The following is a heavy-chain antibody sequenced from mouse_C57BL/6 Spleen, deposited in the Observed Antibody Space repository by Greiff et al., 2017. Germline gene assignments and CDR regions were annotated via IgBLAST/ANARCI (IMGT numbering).Heavy chain of an antibody. CDR2: IYPRSGNT. Sequence: VQLQQSGAELARPGASVKLSCKASGYTFTSYGISWVKQRPGQGLEWIGEIYPRSGNTYYNEKFKGKATLTADKSSSTAYMELRSLTSEDSAVYFWAMEITTVVAPYAMDYWGQGTSVTVSS. CDR3: AMEITTVVAPYAMDY. CDR1: GYTFTSYG. J-gene: IGHJ4*01. V-gene: IGHV1-81*01. D-gene: IGHD1-1*01.